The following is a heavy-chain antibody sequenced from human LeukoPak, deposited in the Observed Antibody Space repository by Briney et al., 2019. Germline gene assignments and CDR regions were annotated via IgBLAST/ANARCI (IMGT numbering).Heavy chain of an antibody. V-gene: IGHV3-11*04. Sequence: GGSLRLSCAASGFTFSDYHMSWIRQASGKGLEWVSYVSSSGGTISYADSVKGRFIISRDNAKNSLYLQMNSLRAEDTAVYYCARDGRSRSGWYGGYFQHWGQGTLVTVSS. J-gene: IGHJ1*01. CDR3: ARDGRSRSGWYGGYFQH. CDR1: GFTFSDYH. D-gene: IGHD6-19*01. CDR2: VSSSGGTI.